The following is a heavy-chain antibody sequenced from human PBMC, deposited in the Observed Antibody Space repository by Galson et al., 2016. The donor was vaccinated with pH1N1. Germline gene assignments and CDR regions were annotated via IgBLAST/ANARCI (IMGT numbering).Heavy chain of an antibody. Sequence: SVKVSCKASGYKFSSFGISWVRQAPGQRLEWMGWIGVYNGKTNYAQSFQGRVTMTADTSTDTAYMELRGLTSDDTAVYYCARGAHSSGWDDGYFKHWGQGSLITVSS. V-gene: IGHV1-18*01. J-gene: IGHJ1*01. CDR3: ARGAHSSGWDDGYFKH. CDR1: GYKFSSFG. CDR2: IGVYNGKT. D-gene: IGHD6-19*01.